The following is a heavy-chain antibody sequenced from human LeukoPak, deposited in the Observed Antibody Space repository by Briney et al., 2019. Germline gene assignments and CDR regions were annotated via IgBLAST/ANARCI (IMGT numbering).Heavy chain of an antibody. CDR1: GFTFSSYE. CDR3: AGEIVTGAFDI. CDR2: ISSSGSTI. V-gene: IGHV3-48*03. Sequence: GGSLRLSCVASGFTFSSYEMNWVRQAPGKGLEWVSYISSSGSTIYYADSVKGRFTISRDNAKNSLYLQMNSLRAEDTAVYYCAGEIVTGAFDIWGQGTMVTVSS. D-gene: IGHD2-21*02. J-gene: IGHJ3*02.